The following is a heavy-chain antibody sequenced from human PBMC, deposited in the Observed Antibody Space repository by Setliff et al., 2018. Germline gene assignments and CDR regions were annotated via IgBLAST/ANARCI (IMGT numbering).Heavy chain of an antibody. CDR3: ARTGTYRYFDY. D-gene: IGHD1-1*01. CDR1: GFSINSGTHF. V-gene: IGHV4-39*01. CDR2: IHYSGNT. Sequence: SETLSLTCTVSGFSINSGTHFWGWIRQPPGKGLEWIGRIHYSGNTYYNASLKGRLTISVDTAQNQFSLRLTSVTAADTAVYYCARTGTYRYFDYWGQGALVTVSS. J-gene: IGHJ4*02.